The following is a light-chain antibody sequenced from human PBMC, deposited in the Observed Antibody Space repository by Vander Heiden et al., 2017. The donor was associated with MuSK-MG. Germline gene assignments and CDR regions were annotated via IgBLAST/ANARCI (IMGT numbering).Light chain of an antibody. J-gene: IGKJ2*01. CDR1: QNVGTY. V-gene: IGKV1-39*01. CDR3: QQGHSMPYT. CDR2: GAS. Sequence: GDRVTITCRASQNVGTYLNWYQLKRGKAHKPLIYGASSLHSGVPSRFSGRGSGTDFTLTISSLQPEDFATYFCQQGHSMPYTFGQGTTLELK.